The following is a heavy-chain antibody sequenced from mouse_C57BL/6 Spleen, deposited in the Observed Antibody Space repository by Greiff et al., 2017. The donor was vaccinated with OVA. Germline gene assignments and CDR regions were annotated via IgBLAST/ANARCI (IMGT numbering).Heavy chain of an antibody. CDR2: IYPGDGDT. CDR3: ARDYGSSYCWYFDV. Sequence: VQLQQSGAELVKPGASVKISCKASGYAFSSYWMNWVKQRPGKGLEWIGQIYPGDGDTNYNGKFKGKATLTADKSSSTAYMQLSSLTSEDSAVYFCARDYGSSYCWYFDVWGTGTTVTVSS. V-gene: IGHV1-80*01. D-gene: IGHD1-1*01. J-gene: IGHJ1*03. CDR1: GYAFSSYW.